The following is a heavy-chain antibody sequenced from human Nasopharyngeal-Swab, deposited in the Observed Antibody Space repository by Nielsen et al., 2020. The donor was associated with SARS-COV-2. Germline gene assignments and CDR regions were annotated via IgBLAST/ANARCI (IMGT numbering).Heavy chain of an antibody. CDR3: ARDQIGTTMIREVLKRYYYGMDV. CDR2: IKHDGSQK. CDR1: GFTFSSYW. Sequence: GESLKISCAASGFTFSSYWMTWVRQAPGKGLEWVANIKHDGSQKYYVDSVKGRFSISRDNGKNSLDLQMNSLGVDDTTMYYCARDQIGTTMIREVLKRYYYGMDVWGQGTTVTVSS. J-gene: IGHJ6*02. V-gene: IGHV3-7*03. D-gene: IGHD3-10*01.